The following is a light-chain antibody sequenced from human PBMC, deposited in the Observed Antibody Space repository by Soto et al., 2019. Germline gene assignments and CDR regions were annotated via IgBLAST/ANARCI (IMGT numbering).Light chain of an antibody. CDR1: QSVSSY. CDR2: DAS. J-gene: IGKJ1*01. Sequence: EIVLTQSPATLSLSPGERATLSCRASQSVSSYLAWYQQKPGQAPRLLIYDASNRATGITTRFSGSGSGTDFTLTISGLEPEDFAVYYGQQRSNWPWTFGQGTKVEIK. V-gene: IGKV3-11*01. CDR3: QQRSNWPWT.